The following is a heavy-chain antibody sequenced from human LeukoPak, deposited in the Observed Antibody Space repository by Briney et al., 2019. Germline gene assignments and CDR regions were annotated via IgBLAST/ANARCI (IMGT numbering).Heavy chain of an antibody. CDR3: ARAPYDSSGYYYEGPGGYGMDV. V-gene: IGHV3-33*01. CDR2: IWYDGSNK. Sequence: PGRSLRLSCAASGFTFSSYGMHWVRQAPGKGLEWVAVIWYDGSNKYYADSVKGRFTISRDNSKNTLYLQMNSLRAEDTAVYYCARAPYDSSGYYYEGPGGYGMDVWGQGTTVTVSS. CDR1: GFTFSSYG. D-gene: IGHD3-22*01. J-gene: IGHJ6*02.